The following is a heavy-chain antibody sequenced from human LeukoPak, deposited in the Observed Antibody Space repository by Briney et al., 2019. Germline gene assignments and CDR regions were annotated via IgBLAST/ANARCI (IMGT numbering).Heavy chain of an antibody. CDR3: AREGYTYGFDF. Sequence: QPGGSLRLSCLASGFTFGSYEVNWIRQAPGKGLEWVSYIGSRGSNIYYADCVKGRFTVSRDNARNSLSLQMNSLRAEDTAVYYCAREGYTYGFDFWGQGTLVTVSS. CDR2: IGSRGSNI. V-gene: IGHV3-48*03. CDR1: GFTFGSYE. J-gene: IGHJ5*01. D-gene: IGHD5-18*01.